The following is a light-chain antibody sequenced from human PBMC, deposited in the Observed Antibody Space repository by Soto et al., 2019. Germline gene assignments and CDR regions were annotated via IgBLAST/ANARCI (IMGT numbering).Light chain of an antibody. CDR1: QSVSANY. CDR3: QQYGSSPWT. Sequence: EIVLTQSPGTLSLSPGERATLSCRASQSVSANYLAWYQQEPGQAPRLLIYDAYSSATGIPDRFSGSGSGTDFTLTISSLEPEDFAVYYCQQYGSSPWTFGQGTKVEIK. J-gene: IGKJ1*01. CDR2: DAY. V-gene: IGKV3-20*01.